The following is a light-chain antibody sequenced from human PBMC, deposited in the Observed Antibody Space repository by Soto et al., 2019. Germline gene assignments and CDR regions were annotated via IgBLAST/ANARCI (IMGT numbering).Light chain of an antibody. CDR3: QQYNDWPLT. J-gene: IGKJ4*01. Sequence: ERVMTQAPATLSVSPGERATLSCRASQSINNNLAWYQQKRGQGPRLLIYGASSRATGTPARFSGSGSGTEFTLTISSLQSEDFAVYYCQQYNDWPLTFGGGTKVEIK. CDR2: GAS. CDR1: QSINNN. V-gene: IGKV3-15*01.